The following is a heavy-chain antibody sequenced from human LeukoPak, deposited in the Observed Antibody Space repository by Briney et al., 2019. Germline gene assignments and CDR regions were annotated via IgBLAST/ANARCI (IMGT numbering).Heavy chain of an antibody. J-gene: IGHJ4*02. Sequence: PSETLSLTCTVSGGSISSYYWSWIRQPPGKRLEWIGYVYYSGSTNYNPSLKSRVTISVDTSNNQFSLKLSSVTAADTAVYYCARAGSGYYPFDDWGQGTLVTVSS. CDR2: VYYSGST. CDR3: ARAGSGYYPFDD. CDR1: GGSISSYY. D-gene: IGHD3-22*01. V-gene: IGHV4-59*01.